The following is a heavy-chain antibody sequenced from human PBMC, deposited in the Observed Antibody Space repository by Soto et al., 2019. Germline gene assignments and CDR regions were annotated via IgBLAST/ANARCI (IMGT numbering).Heavy chain of an antibody. Sequence: PGGSLRLSCAASGFTFTAYGMGWVRQAPGRGLEWVAVISYDGSNKYYAASVKGRFAVSRDNSNYMLHLQVNSLTPDDTAVYYCARALGYNYGDRDHYYGLDVWGQGTTVNVSS. CDR1: GFTFTAYG. CDR3: ARALGYNYGDRDHYYGLDV. D-gene: IGHD5-18*01. V-gene: IGHV3-30*09. CDR2: ISYDGSNK. J-gene: IGHJ6*02.